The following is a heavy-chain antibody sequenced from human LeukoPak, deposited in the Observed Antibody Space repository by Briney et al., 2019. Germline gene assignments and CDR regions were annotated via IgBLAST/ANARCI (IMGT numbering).Heavy chain of an antibody. V-gene: IGHV4-59*01. CDR1: RVSIRGYD. CDR3: ATEIGYCSGGRCYSYFAY. D-gene: IGHD2-15*01. J-gene: IGHJ4*02. CDR2: IYYSGST. Sequence: SETLSLTCTVSRVSIRGYDRGGIRQPPGKGLEWIGYIYYSGSTNYNASLTNRVTISVDTSKNQFSLKLSSVTAADTALYYCATEIGYCSGGRCYSYFAYWGQGTLVTVSS.